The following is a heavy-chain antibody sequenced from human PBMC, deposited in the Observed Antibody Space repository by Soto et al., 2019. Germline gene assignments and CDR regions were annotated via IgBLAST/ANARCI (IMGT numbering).Heavy chain of an antibody. V-gene: IGHV1-69*06. Sequence: QVQLVQSGAEVKKPGSSVKVSCKASGGTFSSYAISWVRQAPGQGLEWMGGIIPIFGTANYAQKFQGRVMITAEKSTGTGDMERGSLSAEDTAVSYCARDQGGVEVAGTNYYYYGMDVWGQGTTVTVSS. J-gene: IGHJ6*02. CDR3: ARDQGGVEVAGTNYYYYGMDV. D-gene: IGHD6-19*01. CDR2: IIPIFGTA. CDR1: GGTFSSYA.